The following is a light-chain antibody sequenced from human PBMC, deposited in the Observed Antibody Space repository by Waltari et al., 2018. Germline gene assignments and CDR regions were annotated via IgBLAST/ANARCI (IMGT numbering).Light chain of an antibody. Sequence: EIVLTQSPGTLSLSPGERATLSCRASQSVSSSYLAWYQQKPGKAPRLLIYGASSSAPGIPDRFSGSGSGTDFTLTISRLEPEDFAVYYCQQYGSSPQTFGQGTKVEIK. CDR1: QSVSSSY. V-gene: IGKV3-20*01. CDR3: QQYGSSPQT. CDR2: GAS. J-gene: IGKJ1*01.